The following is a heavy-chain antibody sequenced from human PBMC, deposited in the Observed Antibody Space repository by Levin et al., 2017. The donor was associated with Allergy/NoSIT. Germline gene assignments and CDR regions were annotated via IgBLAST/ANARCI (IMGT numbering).Heavy chain of an antibody. Sequence: GEALKISCAASGFTVSSNYMSWVRQAPGKGLEWVSVIYSGGSTYYADSVKGRFTISRDNSKNTLYLQMNSLRAEDTAVYYCASGRYFDYWGQGTLVTVSS. V-gene: IGHV3-53*01. CDR2: IYSGGST. CDR1: GFTVSSNY. J-gene: IGHJ4*02. CDR3: ASGRYFDY.